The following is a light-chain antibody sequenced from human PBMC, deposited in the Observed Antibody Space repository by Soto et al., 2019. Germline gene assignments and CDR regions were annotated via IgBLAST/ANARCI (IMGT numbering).Light chain of an antibody. Sequence: EIVMTQSPATLSVSPGERTTLSCRASQSVGNNLAWYQQKPGQAPRLLIYGAYTRATAIPARFSGSGSGTDFTLTISSLQSEDFAVYYCQHYNYWPPKTFGQGTKVEMK. J-gene: IGKJ1*01. V-gene: IGKV3-15*01. CDR3: QHYNYWPPKT. CDR1: QSVGNN. CDR2: GAY.